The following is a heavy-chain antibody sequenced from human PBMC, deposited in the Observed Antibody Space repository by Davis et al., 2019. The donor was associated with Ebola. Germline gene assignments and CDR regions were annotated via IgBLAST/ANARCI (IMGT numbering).Heavy chain of an antibody. CDR1: GAFVSSGGYS. CDR2: IYYSGFT. Sequence: SETLSLTCAVSGAFVSSGGYSWSWTRPPPGRGLEWTGYIYYSGFTDYNASLKSRVTISADMSRNQFSLKLSSVTVADTAVYYCARAGIVGGSNDFDYWGQGTLVTVSS. V-gene: IGHV4-61*08. CDR3: ARAGIVGGSNDFDY. D-gene: IGHD1-26*01. J-gene: IGHJ4*02.